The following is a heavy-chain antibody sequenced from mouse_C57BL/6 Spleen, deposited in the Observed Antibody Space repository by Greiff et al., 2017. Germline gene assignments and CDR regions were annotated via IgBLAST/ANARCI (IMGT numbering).Heavy chain of an antibody. J-gene: IGHJ1*03. V-gene: IGHV1-64*01. CDR3: AHYYGSTSDV. Sequence: QVQLQQPGAELVKPGASVKLSCKASGYTFTSYWMHWVKQRPGQGLEWIGMIHPNSGSTNYNEKFKSKATLTVDKSSSTAYMQRSSLTSEDSAVYYCAHYYGSTSDVWGTGTTVTVSS. CDR1: GYTFTSYW. CDR2: IHPNSGST. D-gene: IGHD1-1*01.